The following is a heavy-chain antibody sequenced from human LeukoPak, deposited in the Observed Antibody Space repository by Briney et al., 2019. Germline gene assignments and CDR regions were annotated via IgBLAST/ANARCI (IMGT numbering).Heavy chain of an antibody. CDR3: ARSTGISGSYYGVAFDI. CDR1: GYSFTSYW. J-gene: IGHJ3*02. V-gene: IGHV5-51*01. D-gene: IGHD1-26*01. Sequence: GESLKISCKGSGYSFTSYWIGWVRQMPGKGLEWMGIIYPGDSDTRYSPSFQGQVTISADKSISTAYLQWSSLKASDTAMYYCARSTGISGSYYGVAFDIWGQGTMVTVSS. CDR2: IYPGDSDT.